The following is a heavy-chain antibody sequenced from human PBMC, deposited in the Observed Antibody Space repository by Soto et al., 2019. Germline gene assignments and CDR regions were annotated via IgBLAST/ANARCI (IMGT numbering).Heavy chain of an antibody. D-gene: IGHD6-13*01. CDR3: ARKRRDSSSWYNWFDP. J-gene: IGHJ5*02. CDR2: MNPNSGNT. Sequence: QVQLAQSGAEVKKPGASVKVSCKASGYTFTSYDINWVRQATGQGLEWMGWMNPNSGNTGSAQKFQGRVTMTRNTSITTAYMELGSLRSEDTAVYYCARKRRDSSSWYNWFDPWGQGTLVTVAS. CDR1: GYTFTSYD. V-gene: IGHV1-8*01.